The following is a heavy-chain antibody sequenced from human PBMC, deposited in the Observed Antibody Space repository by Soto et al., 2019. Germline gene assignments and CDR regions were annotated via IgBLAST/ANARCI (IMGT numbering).Heavy chain of an antibody. CDR2: INHSGST. J-gene: IGHJ4*02. D-gene: IGHD3-16*02. CDR3: ARGLGFYDYVWGSYRYNY. CDR1: GGSFSGYY. Sequence: QVQLQQWGAGLLKPSETLSLTCAVYGGSFSGYYWSWIRQPPGKGLEWIGEINHSGSTNYNPSLKSQVTISVDTSKNQFSLKLSSVTAADTAVYYCARGLGFYDYVWGSYRYNYWGQGTLVTVSS. V-gene: IGHV4-34*01.